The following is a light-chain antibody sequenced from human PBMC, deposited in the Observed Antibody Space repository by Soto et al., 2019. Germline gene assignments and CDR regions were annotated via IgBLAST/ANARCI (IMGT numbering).Light chain of an antibody. V-gene: IGLV2-14*01. CDR1: SSDVGGYNS. Sequence: QSALTQPAPVSGSPGQSITISCTGTSSDVGGYNSVSWYQQHPGKAPKLILYDVTDRPSGVSYRFSGSKSGNTASLTISGLQAADEADYFCSSFTSSMTNVFGSGTKVTVL. CDR3: SSFTSSMTNV. CDR2: DVT. J-gene: IGLJ1*01.